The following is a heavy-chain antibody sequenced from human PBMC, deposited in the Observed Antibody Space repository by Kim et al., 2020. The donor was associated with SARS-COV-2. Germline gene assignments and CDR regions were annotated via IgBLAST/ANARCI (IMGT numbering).Heavy chain of an antibody. CDR3: ARGVRGYSGYDPRGWFDP. Sequence: SETLSLTCAVYGGSFSGYYWSWIRQPPGKGLEWIGEINHSGSTNYNPSLKSRVTISVDTSKNQFSLKLSSVTAADTAVYYCARGVRGYSGYDPRGWFDPWGQGTLVTVSS. CDR2: INHSGST. D-gene: IGHD5-12*01. CDR1: GGSFSGYY. J-gene: IGHJ5*02. V-gene: IGHV4-34*01.